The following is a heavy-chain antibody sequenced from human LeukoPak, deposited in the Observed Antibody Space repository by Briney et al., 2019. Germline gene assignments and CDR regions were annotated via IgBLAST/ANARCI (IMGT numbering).Heavy chain of an antibody. Sequence: GGSLRLSCAASGFTFSTYWMHWVRQAPGKGLVWVSRFNSDGRSAYYADSVKGRFTISRDNSKNTLYLQMNSLRAEDTAVYYCAKAGSNAEYFQHWGQGTLVTVSS. D-gene: IGHD4/OR15-4a*01. J-gene: IGHJ1*01. CDR2: FNSDGRSA. CDR1: GFTFSTYW. CDR3: AKAGSNAEYFQH. V-gene: IGHV3-74*01.